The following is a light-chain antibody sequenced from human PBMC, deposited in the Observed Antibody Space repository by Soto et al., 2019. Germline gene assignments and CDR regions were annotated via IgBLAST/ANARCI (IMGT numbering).Light chain of an antibody. CDR3: QQYYSTPIT. V-gene: IGKV2-28*01. J-gene: IGKJ5*01. CDR2: LGS. CDR1: QRLLHSNGYNY. Sequence: DIVMTQSPLSLPVTHGEPASISCRSSQRLLHSNGYNYLDWYLQKPGQSPQLLIYLGSNRASGVPDRFSGSGSGTDFTLTISSLQAEDVAVYYCQQYYSTPITFGQGTRLEIK.